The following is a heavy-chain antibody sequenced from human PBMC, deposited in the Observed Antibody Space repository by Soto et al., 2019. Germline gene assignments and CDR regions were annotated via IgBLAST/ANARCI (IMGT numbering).Heavy chain of an antibody. J-gene: IGHJ4*02. CDR2: TYYSGST. V-gene: IGHV4-38-2*01. CDR1: GYSISSGYY. CDR3: ARVPRGFSGYDSGSFDH. Sequence: SETLSLTCAVSGYSISSGYYWGWIRQPPGKGLEWIGSTYYSGSTFYNPSLRSRVTISVDTSKNHFSLKVSSVTAADTALYFCARVPRGFSGYDSGSFDHWGQGTLGTVSS. D-gene: IGHD5-12*01.